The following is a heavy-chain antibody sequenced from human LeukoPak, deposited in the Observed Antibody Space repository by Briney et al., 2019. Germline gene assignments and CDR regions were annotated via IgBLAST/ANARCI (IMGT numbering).Heavy chain of an antibody. V-gene: IGHV4-59*08. CDR3: ARLTVTKVTRYGMDV. CDR2: IYYSGST. J-gene: IGHJ6*02. D-gene: IGHD4-17*01. CDR1: GGSISSYY. Sequence: SETLSLTCTVSGGSISSYYWSWIRQPPGKGLEWIGYIYYSGSTNYNPSLKSRVTISVDTSKNQFSLKLSSVTAADTAVYYCARLTVTKVTRYGMDVWGQGTTVTVSS.